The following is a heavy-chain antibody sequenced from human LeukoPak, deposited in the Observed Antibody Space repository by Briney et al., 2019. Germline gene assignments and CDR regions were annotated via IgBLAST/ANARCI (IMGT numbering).Heavy chain of an antibody. CDR3: ARSNKLELRMTPFDY. V-gene: IGHV3-30-3*01. CDR1: GFTFSSYA. J-gene: IGHJ4*02. D-gene: IGHD1-7*01. CDR2: ISYDGSNK. Sequence: GRSLRLSCAASGFTFSSYAMHWVRQAPGKGLEWVAVISYDGSNKYYADSVKGRFTISRDNSKNTLYLQMNSLRAEDTAVYYCARSNKLELRMTPFDYWGQGTLVTVSS.